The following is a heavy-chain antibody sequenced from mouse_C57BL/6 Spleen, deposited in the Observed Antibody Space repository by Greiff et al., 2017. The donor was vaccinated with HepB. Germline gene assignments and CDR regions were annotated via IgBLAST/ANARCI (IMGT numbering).Heavy chain of an antibody. CDR1: GFTFSSYA. Sequence: EVKVVESGGGLVKPGGSLKLSCAASGFTFSSYAMSWVRQTPEKRLEWVATISDGGSYTYYPDNVKGRFTISRDNAKNNLYLQMSHLKSEDTAMYYCARDRLRDYFDYWGQGTTLTVSS. CDR3: ARDRLRDYFDY. V-gene: IGHV5-4*01. CDR2: ISDGGSYT. D-gene: IGHD2-4*01. J-gene: IGHJ2*01.